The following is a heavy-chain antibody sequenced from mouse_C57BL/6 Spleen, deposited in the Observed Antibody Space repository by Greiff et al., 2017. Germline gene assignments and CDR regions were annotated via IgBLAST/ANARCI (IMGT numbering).Heavy chain of an antibody. Sequence: DVKLVESGGGLVKPGGSLKLSCAASGFTFSSYAMSWVRQTPEKRLEWVATISDGGSYTYYPDNVKGRFTISRDNAKNNLYLQMSHLKSEDTAMYYCARGYDYDDYFDYWGQGTTLTVSS. J-gene: IGHJ2*01. CDR3: ARGYDYDDYFDY. D-gene: IGHD2-4*01. CDR1: GFTFSSYA. V-gene: IGHV5-4*03. CDR2: ISDGGSYT.